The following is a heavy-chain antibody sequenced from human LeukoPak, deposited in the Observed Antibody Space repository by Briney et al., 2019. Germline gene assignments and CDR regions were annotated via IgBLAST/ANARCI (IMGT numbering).Heavy chain of an antibody. J-gene: IGHJ4*02. D-gene: IGHD1-7*01. CDR1: GFTFSSYA. V-gene: IGHV3-23*01. CDR2: ISGSGGST. Sequence: GGSLRLSCAASGFTFSSYAMSWVRQAPGKGLEWVSVISGSGGSTYYADSVKGRFTISRDNSKNTLYLQMNSLRAEDTAVYYCAKVGRRNWNYHFVDYWGQGTLVTVSS. CDR3: AKVGRRNWNYHFVDY.